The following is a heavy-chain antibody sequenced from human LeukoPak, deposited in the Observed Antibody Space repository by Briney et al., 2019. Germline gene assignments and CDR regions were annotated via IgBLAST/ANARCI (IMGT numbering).Heavy chain of an antibody. D-gene: IGHD3-22*01. CDR3: ARGGHSSGYYFIDY. J-gene: IGHJ4*02. V-gene: IGHV4-59*01. CDR2: IYYSGST. CDR1: GGSISSYY. Sequence: SETLSLTCTVSGGSISSYYWSWLRQPPGKGLEGIGYIYYSGSTNYNPSLKSRVTISVDTSKNQFSLKLSSVTAADTAVYYCARGGHSSGYYFIDYWGQGTLVTVSS.